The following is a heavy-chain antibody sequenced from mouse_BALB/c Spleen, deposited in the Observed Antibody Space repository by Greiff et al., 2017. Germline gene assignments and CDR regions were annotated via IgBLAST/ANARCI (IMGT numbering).Heavy chain of an antibody. CDR2: INPSTGYT. CDR1: GYTFTSYW. CDR3: ARDYYGYDDFAMDY. Sequence: VQLKESGAELAKPGASVKMSCKASGYTFTSYWMHWVKQRPGQGLEWIGYINPSTGYTEYNQKFKDKATLTADKSSSTAYMQLSSLTSEDSAVYYCARDYYGYDDFAMDYWGQGTSVTVSS. D-gene: IGHD2-2*01. V-gene: IGHV1-7*01. J-gene: IGHJ4*01.